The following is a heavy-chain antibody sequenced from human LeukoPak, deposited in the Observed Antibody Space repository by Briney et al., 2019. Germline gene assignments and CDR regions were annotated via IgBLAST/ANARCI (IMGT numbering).Heavy chain of an antibody. CDR2: INPNSGGT. CDR1: GYTFTGYY. J-gene: IGHJ3*02. V-gene: IGHV1-2*02. D-gene: IGHD3-3*01. Sequence: ASVKVSCKASGYTFTGYYMHWVRQAPGQGLEGMGWINPNSGGTNYAQKFQGRVTMTRDTSISTAYMELSRLRSDDTAVYYCARGFRDFWSGYYTSDAFDIWGQGTMVTVSS. CDR3: ARGFRDFWSGYYTSDAFDI.